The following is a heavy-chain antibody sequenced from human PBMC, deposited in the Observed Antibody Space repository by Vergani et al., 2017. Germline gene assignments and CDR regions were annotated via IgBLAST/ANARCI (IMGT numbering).Heavy chain of an antibody. CDR2: ISGSGGDT. V-gene: IGHV3-23*01. Sequence: EVQLLESGGGLVQPGGSLRLSCAASGFIFSSYAMSWVRQAPGKGLEWVSSISGSGGDTYYADSVKGRFTISRDNSKNTLYLQMNSLRAEDTAVYYCAKDGYCSSTSCYINWFDPWGQGTLVTVSS. CDR3: AKDGYCSSTSCYINWFDP. CDR1: GFIFSSYA. J-gene: IGHJ5*02. D-gene: IGHD2-2*02.